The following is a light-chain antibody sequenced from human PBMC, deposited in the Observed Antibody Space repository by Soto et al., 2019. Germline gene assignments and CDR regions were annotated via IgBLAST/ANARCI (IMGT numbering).Light chain of an antibody. CDR3: SSYTSSSTRV. J-gene: IGLJ1*01. Sequence: QSALTQPASVSGSPGQPITISCTGTSSDVGGHNYVSWYQQHPGKAPKLMIYDVSNRPSGVSNRFSGSKSGNTASLTISGLQAEDEADYYCSSYTSSSTRVFGTGTKLTVL. CDR1: SSDVGGHNY. V-gene: IGLV2-14*01. CDR2: DVS.